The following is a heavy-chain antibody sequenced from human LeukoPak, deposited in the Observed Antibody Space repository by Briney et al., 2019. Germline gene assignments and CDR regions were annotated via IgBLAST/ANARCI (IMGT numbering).Heavy chain of an antibody. D-gene: IGHD3-10*01. J-gene: IGHJ4*02. V-gene: IGHV3-7*01. Sequence: GGSLSLSCAASGFTFSNYWMSWVSQAPGKGLEWVANIKQDGSEKYYVDSVKGRFTISRDNAKNSLYLQMNSLRAEDAAVYYCARDTGGDYWGQGTLVTVSS. CDR1: GFTFSNYW. CDR2: IKQDGSEK. CDR3: ARDTGGDY.